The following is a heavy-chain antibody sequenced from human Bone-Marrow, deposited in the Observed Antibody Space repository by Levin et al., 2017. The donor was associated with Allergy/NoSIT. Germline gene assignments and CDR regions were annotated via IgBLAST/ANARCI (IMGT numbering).Heavy chain of an antibody. V-gene: IGHV3-15*01. CDR2: VKSTEDGGTT. J-gene: IGHJ6*02. D-gene: IGHD3-22*01. CDR1: GFTFNTAS. CDR3: TTAGGRTYYYDSRGYGRTYYYNGMDV. Sequence: GGSLRLSCAASGFTFNTASMSWVRQAPGKGLEWVGRVKSTEDGGTTDYAAHVKGRFTISRDASKNTLDLQMKSLTTEDSAVYFCTTAGGRTYYYDSRGYGRTYYYNGMDVWGQGTTVTVS.